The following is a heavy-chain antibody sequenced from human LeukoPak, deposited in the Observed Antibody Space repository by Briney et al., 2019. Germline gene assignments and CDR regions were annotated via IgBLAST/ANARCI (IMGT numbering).Heavy chain of an antibody. CDR3: ARVGKSYDFWSGYPNWFDP. CDR1: GYTFTSYG. Sequence: ASVKVSCKASGYTFTSYGISWVRQAPGQGLEWMGWISAYNGNTNYAQKLQGRVTMTTDTSTSTAYMELSSLRSEDKAVYYCARVGKSYDFWSGYPNWFDPWAQGTLVTVSS. D-gene: IGHD3-3*01. J-gene: IGHJ5*02. CDR2: ISAYNGNT. V-gene: IGHV1-18*01.